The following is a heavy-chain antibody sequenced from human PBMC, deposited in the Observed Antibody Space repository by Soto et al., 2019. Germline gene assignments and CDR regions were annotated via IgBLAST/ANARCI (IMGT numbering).Heavy chain of an antibody. V-gene: IGHV3-48*03. CDR1: GFTFSSYE. CDR2: ISSSGSTI. Sequence: GGSLRLSCAASGFTFSSYEMNWVRQAPGKGLEWVSYISSSGSTIYYADSVKGRFTISRDNAKNSLYLQMNSLRAEDTAVYYCASSPDSSGYYQSWGQGTLVTVS. D-gene: IGHD3-22*01. J-gene: IGHJ4*02. CDR3: ASSPDSSGYYQS.